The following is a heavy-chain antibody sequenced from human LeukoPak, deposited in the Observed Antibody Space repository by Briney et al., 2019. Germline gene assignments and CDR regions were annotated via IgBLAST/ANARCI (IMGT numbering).Heavy chain of an antibody. CDR1: GGSISSGGYY. J-gene: IGHJ5*02. Sequence: SETLSLTCTVSGGSISSGGYYWSWIRQPPGKGLEWIGYIYHSGSTYYNPSLKSRVTISVDRSKNQFSLKLSSVTAADTAVYYCGRVDHSGGAARPPHWFDPWGQGTLVTVSS. V-gene: IGHV4-30-2*01. CDR2: IYHSGST. D-gene: IGHD6-6*01. CDR3: GRVDHSGGAARPPHWFDP.